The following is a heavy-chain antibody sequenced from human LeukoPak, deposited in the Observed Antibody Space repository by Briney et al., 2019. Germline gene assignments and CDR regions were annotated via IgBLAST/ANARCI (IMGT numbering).Heavy chain of an antibody. J-gene: IGHJ4*02. Sequence: GGSLRLSCAASGFTFSSYSMNWVRQAPGKGLEWVSSISSSSSYIHYADSVKGRFTISRDNAKNSLYLQMNSLRAEDTAVYYCAREDYYDSSGYYFGGQGTLVTVSS. CDR1: GFTFSSYS. D-gene: IGHD3-22*01. V-gene: IGHV3-21*01. CDR3: AREDYYDSSGYYF. CDR2: ISSSSSYI.